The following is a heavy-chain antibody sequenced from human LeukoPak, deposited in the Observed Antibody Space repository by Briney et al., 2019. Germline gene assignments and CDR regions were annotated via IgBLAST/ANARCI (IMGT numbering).Heavy chain of an antibody. CDR1: GYAFTGYC. J-gene: IGHJ4*02. CDR3: ARVPIFGVVIIDY. CDR2: INPNSGGT. Sequence: GASVKVSCKASGYAFTGYCMHWVRQAPGQGLEWMGWINPNSGGTNYAQKFQGRVTMTRDTSISTAYMKLSRLRSDDTAVYYCARVPIFGVVIIDYWGQGTLVTVSS. D-gene: IGHD3-3*01. V-gene: IGHV1-2*02.